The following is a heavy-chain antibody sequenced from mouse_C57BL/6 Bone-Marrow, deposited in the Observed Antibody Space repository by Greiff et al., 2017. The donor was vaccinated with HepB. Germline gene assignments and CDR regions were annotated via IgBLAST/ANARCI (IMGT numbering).Heavy chain of an antibody. CDR2: IYPGSGST. D-gene: IGHD2-4*01. V-gene: IGHV1-55*01. J-gene: IGHJ2*01. CDR1: GYTFTSYW. Sequence: QVQLQQPGAELVKPGASVKMSCKASGYTFTSYWITWVKQRPGQGLEWIGDIYPGSGSTNYNEKFKSKATLTVYTSSSTAYMQLSSLTSEDSAAYYCAMDDYDAALYFDYWGQGTPLPVSS. CDR3: AMDDYDAALYFDY.